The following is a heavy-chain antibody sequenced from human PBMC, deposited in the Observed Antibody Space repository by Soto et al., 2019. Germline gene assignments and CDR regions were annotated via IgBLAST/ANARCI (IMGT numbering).Heavy chain of an antibody. Sequence: SETLSLTCTVSGGSISSGGYYWSWIRQHPGKGLEWIGYIYYSGSTYYNPSLKSRVTISVDTSKNQFSLKLSSVTAADTAVYYCARGDTVVPAAISHWFDPWGQGTLVTVSS. V-gene: IGHV4-31*03. CDR1: GGSISSGGYY. J-gene: IGHJ5*02. CDR2: IYYSGST. D-gene: IGHD2-2*01. CDR3: ARGDTVVPAAISHWFDP.